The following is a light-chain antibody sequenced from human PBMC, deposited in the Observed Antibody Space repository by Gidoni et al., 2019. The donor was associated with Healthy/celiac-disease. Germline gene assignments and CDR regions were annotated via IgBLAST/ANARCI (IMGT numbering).Light chain of an antibody. CDR1: QSVSSSY. V-gene: IGKV3-20*01. CDR2: GAS. CDR3: QQYGSSCT. J-gene: IGKJ3*01. Sequence: IVLTHSPGTLSLSPGERATLSCRASQSVSSSYLAWYQKKPGQAPRLLIYGASSRATGIPDRFGGSGAGADFTLTISRLEPEDFAVYYCQQYGSSCTFGPGTKVDIK.